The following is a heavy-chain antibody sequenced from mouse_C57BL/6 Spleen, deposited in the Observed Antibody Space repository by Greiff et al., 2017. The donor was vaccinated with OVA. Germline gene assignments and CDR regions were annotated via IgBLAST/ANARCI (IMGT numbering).Heavy chain of an antibody. D-gene: IGHD1-1*01. CDR2: IDPSDSET. V-gene: IGHV1-52*01. J-gene: IGHJ4*01. Sequence: QVQLQQPGAELVRPGSSVKLSCKASGYTFTSYWMHWVKQRPIQGLEWIGNIDPSDSETHYNQKFKDKATLTVDKSSSTAYMQLSSLTSEDSAVYYCARPGSRYGYYAMDYWGQGTSVTVSS. CDR3: ARPGSRYGYYAMDY. CDR1: GYTFTSYW.